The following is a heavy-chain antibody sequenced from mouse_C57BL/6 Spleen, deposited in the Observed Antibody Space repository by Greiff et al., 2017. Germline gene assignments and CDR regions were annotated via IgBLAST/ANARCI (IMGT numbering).Heavy chain of an antibody. CDR3: ARKDYGSSFDWYFDV. CDR1: GFTFSSYG. V-gene: IGHV5-6*01. D-gene: IGHD1-1*01. J-gene: IGHJ1*03. CDR2: ISSGGSYT. Sequence: EVMLVESGGDLVKPGGSLKLSCAASGFTFSSYGMSWVRQTPDKRLEWVATISSGGSYTYYPDSVQGRFTISRDNAKNTLYLQMSSLKSEDTAMXYCARKDYGSSFDWYFDVGGTGTTVTVSS.